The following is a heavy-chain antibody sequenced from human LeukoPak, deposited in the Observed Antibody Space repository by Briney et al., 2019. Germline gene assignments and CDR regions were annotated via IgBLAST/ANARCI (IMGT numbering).Heavy chain of an antibody. D-gene: IGHD2-2*01. V-gene: IGHV1-2*02. CDR1: GYTFTGFY. Sequence: ASVKVSCKASGYTFTGFYMHWVRQAPGQGLEWMGWINPNSGGPNYAQKFQGRVTMTRDTSTSTVYMELSSLRSEDTAVYYCARDWQYQRSYYYYGMDVWGQGTTVTVSS. CDR2: INPNSGGP. CDR3: ARDWQYQRSYYYYGMDV. J-gene: IGHJ6*02.